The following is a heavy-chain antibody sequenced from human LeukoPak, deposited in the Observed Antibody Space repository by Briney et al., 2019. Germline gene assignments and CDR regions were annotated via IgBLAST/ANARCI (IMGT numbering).Heavy chain of an antibody. CDR3: ARAGQEWFGELGFDS. J-gene: IGHJ4*02. CDR2: IKQDGSEK. D-gene: IGHD3-10*01. CDR1: GFSFSSYW. Sequence: GGSLRLTCAASGFSFSSYWMSWVRQAPGKGLEWVANIKQDGSEKYYVASVKGRFTISRDNAKNSLYLQMNSLRAEDTAMYYCARAGQEWFGELGFDSWGQGTLVTVSS. V-gene: IGHV3-7*01.